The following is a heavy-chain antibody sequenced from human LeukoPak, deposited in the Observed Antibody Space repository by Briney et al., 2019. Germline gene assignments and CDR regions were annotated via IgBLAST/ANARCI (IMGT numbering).Heavy chain of an antibody. CDR3: ASGVEIATNHHY. D-gene: IGHD5-24*01. J-gene: IGHJ4*01. V-gene: IGHV4-61*01. CDR1: GGSVSSGSYY. CDR2: IYYSGST. Sequence: KPSETLSLTCTVSGGSVSSGSYYWIWIRQPPGKGLEWIGYIYYSGSTNYNPSLKSRVTISVDTSKNQFSLMLSSVTAADTAVYYCASGVEIATNHHYWGQRTLVTVSS.